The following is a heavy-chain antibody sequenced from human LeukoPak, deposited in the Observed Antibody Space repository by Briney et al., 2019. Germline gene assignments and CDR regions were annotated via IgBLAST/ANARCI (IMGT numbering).Heavy chain of an antibody. Sequence: SETLSLTCTVSGGSISSYYWSWIRQPPGKGLEWIGYIYYSGSTNYNPSLKSRVTISVDTSKNQFSLKLSSVTAADTAMYYCARSRDGYNYWFDYWGQGTLVTVSS. J-gene: IGHJ4*02. V-gene: IGHV4-59*01. CDR2: IYYSGST. D-gene: IGHD5-24*01. CDR3: ARSRDGYNYWFDY. CDR1: GGSISSYY.